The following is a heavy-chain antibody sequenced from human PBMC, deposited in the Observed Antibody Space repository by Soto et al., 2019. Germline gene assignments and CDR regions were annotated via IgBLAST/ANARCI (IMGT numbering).Heavy chain of an antibody. Sequence: QVQLVESGGGVVQPGRSLRLSCAASGFTFTSYGMHWVRQAPGKGLEWVAVIWYDGSNKYYAESVKGRFTISRDNSKNTLYLQMNSLRAEDTAVYYCTRDYINFDYWGQETLVTVSS. CDR2: IWYDGSNK. V-gene: IGHV3-33*01. CDR1: GFTFTSYG. D-gene: IGHD4-4*01. CDR3: TRDYINFDY. J-gene: IGHJ4*02.